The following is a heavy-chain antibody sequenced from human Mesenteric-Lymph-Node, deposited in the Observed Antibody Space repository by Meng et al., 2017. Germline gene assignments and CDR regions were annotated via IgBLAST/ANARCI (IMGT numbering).Heavy chain of an antibody. D-gene: IGHD3-10*02. CDR1: GDSVSSNSAA. Sequence: QVQLQQAGPGLEKPSQTHSLTCAISGDSVSSNSAAWNWIRQTPSRGLEWLGRTYYRSKYYNDYALSVKSRITINPDTSKNQFSLQLNSVTPEDTAIYYCARDWGDVRGGFDFWGQGTLVTVSS. CDR2: TYYRSKYYN. J-gene: IGHJ4*02. CDR3: ARDWGDVRGGFDF. V-gene: IGHV6-1*01.